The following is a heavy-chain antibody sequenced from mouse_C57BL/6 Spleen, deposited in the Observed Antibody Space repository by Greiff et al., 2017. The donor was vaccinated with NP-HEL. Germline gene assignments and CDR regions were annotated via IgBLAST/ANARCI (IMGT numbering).Heavy chain of an antibody. Sequence: EVQLVESGEGLVKPGGSLKLSCAASGFTFSSYAMSWVRQTPEKRLEWVAYISSGGDYIYYADTVKGRFTISRDNARNTLYLQMSSLKSEDTAMYYCTRDWTAQAQGWFAYWGQGTLVTVSA. J-gene: IGHJ3*01. V-gene: IGHV5-9-1*02. CDR1: GFTFSSYA. CDR3: TRDWTAQAQGWFAY. CDR2: ISSGGDYI. D-gene: IGHD3-2*02.